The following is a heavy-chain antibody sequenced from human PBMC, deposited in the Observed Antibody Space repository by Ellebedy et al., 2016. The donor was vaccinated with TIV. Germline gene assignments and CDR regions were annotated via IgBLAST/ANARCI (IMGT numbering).Heavy chain of an antibody. CDR3: ARSRGVSY. D-gene: IGHD2-8*01. Sequence: GESLKISCAASGFTFSNYWMTWVRQAPGTGPACVANIKEDGSKKYSVDSVKGRFTISRDNAKKSLYLQMNSLIAEDTAVYFCARSRGVSYWGPGTLVTVSS. J-gene: IGHJ4*02. CDR1: GFTFSNYW. V-gene: IGHV3-7*03. CDR2: IKEDGSKK.